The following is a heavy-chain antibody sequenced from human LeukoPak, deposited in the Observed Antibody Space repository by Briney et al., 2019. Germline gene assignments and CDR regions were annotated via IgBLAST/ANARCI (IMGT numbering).Heavy chain of an antibody. CDR2: IYYSGST. D-gene: IGHD2-15*01. CDR1: RGSISSSSYY. V-gene: IGHV4-39*07. J-gene: IGHJ4*02. Sequence: SETLSLTCTVSRGSISSSSYYWGWIRQPPGKGLEWIASIYYSGSTYYNPSLKSRVTISVDTSKNQFSLKLSSVTAADTAVYYCAGGSLGSGTSSDCCPLDYWGQGTLVTVSS. CDR3: AGGSLGSGTSSDCCPLDY.